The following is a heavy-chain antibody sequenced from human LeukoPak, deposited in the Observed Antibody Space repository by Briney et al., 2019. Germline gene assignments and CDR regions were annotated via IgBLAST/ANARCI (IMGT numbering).Heavy chain of an antibody. Sequence: GASVKVSCKASGYTFTSYGISWVRQAPGQGLEWMGWISAYNGNANYAQKLQGRVTMTTDTSTSTAYMELRSLRSDDTAVYYCARGWEMASKAPFDYWGQGTLVTVSS. D-gene: IGHD5-24*01. V-gene: IGHV1-18*01. J-gene: IGHJ4*02. CDR2: ISAYNGNA. CDR1: GYTFTSYG. CDR3: ARGWEMASKAPFDY.